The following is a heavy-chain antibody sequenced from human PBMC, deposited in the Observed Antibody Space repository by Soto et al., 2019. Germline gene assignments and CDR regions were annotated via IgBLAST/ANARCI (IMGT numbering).Heavy chain of an antibody. D-gene: IGHD2-8*02. CDR2: IKRDGSET. CDR3: AQDDNYCAGGICYDVFDI. J-gene: IGHJ3*02. CDR1: GFTFSNYW. V-gene: IGHV3-7*03. Sequence: EVHLVESGGGLVQSGGSLRLSCVASGFTFSNYWMTWVRQAPGNGLEWVANIKRDGSETYLVDSVRGRFTISRDNAKNTLYLQMNSLRAEDTAVYYCAQDDNYCAGGICYDVFDICGQGTMVTVSS.